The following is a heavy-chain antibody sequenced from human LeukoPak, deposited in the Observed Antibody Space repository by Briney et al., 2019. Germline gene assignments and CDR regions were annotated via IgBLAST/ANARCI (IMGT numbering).Heavy chain of an antibody. D-gene: IGHD2-8*01. CDR2: ISGDGAVT. V-gene: IGHV3-23*01. CDR1: GFTFNTYA. Sequence: PGGSLRLSCAASGFTFNTYAMAWVRQAPGKGLEWVSSISGDGAVTYYADSVKGRFTTSRDNSKNTLYLQMNNLRAADTAVYYCAKRVVTVYGCFDSWGQGTLVTVSS. CDR3: AKRVVTVYGCFDS. J-gene: IGHJ4*02.